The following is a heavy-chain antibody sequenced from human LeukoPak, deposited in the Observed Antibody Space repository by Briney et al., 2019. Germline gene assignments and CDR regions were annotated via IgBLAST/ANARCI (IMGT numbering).Heavy chain of an antibody. CDR2: ISGSGASR. V-gene: IGHV3-23*01. D-gene: IGHD1-26*01. Sequence: GGSLRLSCLTSGFTLSTNAMSWVRQAPGKGLEWFSGISGSGASRYYADSVKGRFTISRDDSRNTLYLQMNSLRGDDTAVYYCAKDVGKWESLHFFDYWGQGTLVTVSS. CDR1: GFTLSTNA. CDR3: AKDVGKWESLHFFDY. J-gene: IGHJ4*02.